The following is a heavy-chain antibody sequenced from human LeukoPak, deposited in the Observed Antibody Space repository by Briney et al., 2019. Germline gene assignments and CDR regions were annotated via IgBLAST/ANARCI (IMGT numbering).Heavy chain of an antibody. CDR2: IKQDGSEK. CDR1: GFTFSSYW. CDR3: ARGSSGYYFNDYYYYYYMDV. V-gene: IGHV3-7*04. Sequence: GGSLRLSCAAPGFTFSSYWMSWVRQAPGKGLEWVANIKQDGSEKYYVDSVKGRFTISRDNAKNSLYLQMNSLRAEDTAVYYCARGSSGYYFNDYYYYYYMDVWGKGTTVTVSS. J-gene: IGHJ6*03. D-gene: IGHD3-22*01.